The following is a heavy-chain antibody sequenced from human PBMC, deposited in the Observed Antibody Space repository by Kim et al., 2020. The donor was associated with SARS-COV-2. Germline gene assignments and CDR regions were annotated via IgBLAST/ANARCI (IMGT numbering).Heavy chain of an antibody. J-gene: IGHJ4*02. Sequence: GGSLRLSCAASGFTVSSNYMSWVRQAPGKGLEWVSVIYSGGSTYYADSVKGRFTISRDNSKNTLYLQMNSLRAEDTAVYYCASYYVYVWGSYRYIHWGQGTLVTVSS. V-gene: IGHV3-53*01. CDR3: ASYYVYVWGSYRYIH. D-gene: IGHD3-16*02. CDR2: IYSGGST. CDR1: GFTVSSNY.